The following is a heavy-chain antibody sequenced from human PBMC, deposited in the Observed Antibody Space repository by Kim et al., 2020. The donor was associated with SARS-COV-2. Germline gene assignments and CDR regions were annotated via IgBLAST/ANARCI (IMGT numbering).Heavy chain of an antibody. CDR1: GGTFSSYA. D-gene: IGHD2-15*01. J-gene: IGHJ6*02. CDR2: IIPIFGTA. CDR3: ARVGDRGVVAAIYYYHYGMDV. Sequence: SVKVSCKASGGTFSSYAISWVRQAPGQGLEWMGGIIPIFGTANYAQKFQGRVTITADESTSTAYMELSSLRSEDTAVYYCARVGDRGVVAAIYYYHYGMDVWGQGTTVTVSS. V-gene: IGHV1-69*13.